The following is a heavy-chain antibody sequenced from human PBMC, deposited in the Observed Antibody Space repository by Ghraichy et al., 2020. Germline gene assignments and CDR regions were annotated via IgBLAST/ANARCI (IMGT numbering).Heavy chain of an antibody. CDR2: IKQDGSEI. D-gene: IGHD3-10*01. V-gene: IGHV3-7*03. CDR3: ARDRRRGSGSYLDH. Sequence: GGSLRLSCTASGFIFSGYCMSWVRQAPGKGLEWVANIKQDGSEIYYVDSVKGRFTISRDNAKNSLHLQMNSLRADDTAVYYCARDRRRGSGSYLDHWGQGTLVTVSS. J-gene: IGHJ4*02. CDR1: GFIFSGYC.